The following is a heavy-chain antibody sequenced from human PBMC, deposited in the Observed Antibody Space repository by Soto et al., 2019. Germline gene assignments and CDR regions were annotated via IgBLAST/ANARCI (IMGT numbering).Heavy chain of an antibody. CDR1: GFTFSSYW. J-gene: IGHJ5*02. CDR3: ARGPGYCTNGVCSNWFDP. V-gene: IGHV3-74*01. Sequence: PGGSLRLSCAASGFTFSSYWMHWVRQAPGNGLVWVSRINSDGSSTSYADSVKGRFTISRDNAKNTLYLQMNSLRAEDTAVYYCARGPGYCTNGVCSNWFDPWGQGTLVTVSS. CDR2: INSDGSST. D-gene: IGHD2-8*01.